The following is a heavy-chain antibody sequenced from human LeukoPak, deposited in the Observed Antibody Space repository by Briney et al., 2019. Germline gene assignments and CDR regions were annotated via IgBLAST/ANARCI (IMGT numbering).Heavy chain of an antibody. J-gene: IGHJ4*02. Sequence: ASVXVSCKTSEYTFTSYDINWVRQAAGQGLEWMGWMNPKSGNTGYAQKFQGRITMTSDTSISTAYMELSSLRSEDTAVYYCARRNYGSESYSRLDYWGQGSLVTVSS. D-gene: IGHD3-10*01. CDR2: MNPKSGNT. CDR3: ARRNYGSESYSRLDY. V-gene: IGHV1-8*01. CDR1: EYTFTSYD.